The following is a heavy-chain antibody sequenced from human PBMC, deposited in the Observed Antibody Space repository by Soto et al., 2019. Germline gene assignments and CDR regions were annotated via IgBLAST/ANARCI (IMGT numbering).Heavy chain of an antibody. V-gene: IGHV3-30*09. J-gene: IGHJ4*02. D-gene: IGHD2-8*01. CDR3: ARRLTKTVSALGY. CDR1: GFTFTSFA. CDR2: ISENGVNK. Sequence: VGSLRLSCSASGFTFTSFAIHWVRQAPGKGLEWVAVISENGVNKYSAESVRGRFVISRDNSKNTVELEMNSLRPEDTAIYFCARRLTKTVSALGYWGQGTLVTVSS.